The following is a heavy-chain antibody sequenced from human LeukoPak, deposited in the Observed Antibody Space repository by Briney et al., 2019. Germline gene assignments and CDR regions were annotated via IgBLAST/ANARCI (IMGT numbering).Heavy chain of an antibody. CDR1: GFTFSNFA. CDR3: VRDRGSGGYYIDC. J-gene: IGHJ4*02. D-gene: IGHD6-19*01. CDR2: INSNGGTT. Sequence: PGGTLRLSCVASGFTFSNFAMSWVRQAPGKGLEWVSVINSNGGTTHYAGSVKGRFTISRDNSRNTVSLQMNSLRADDTAIYYCVRDRGSGGYYIDCWGQGTLVTVSS. V-gene: IGHV3-23*01.